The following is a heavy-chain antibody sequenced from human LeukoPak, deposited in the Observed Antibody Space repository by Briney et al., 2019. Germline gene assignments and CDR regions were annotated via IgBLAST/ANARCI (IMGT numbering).Heavy chain of an antibody. CDR2: FDPEDGET. Sequence: ASVKVSCKVSGYTLTDLSMHWVRQAPGKGLEWLGGFDPEDGETIYAQKFQGRVTLAEDTSTDTAYMELSSLRSEDTAAYYCATNIPRRVRGVVYSSFGMDVWGQGTTVTVSS. CDR3: ATNIPRRVRGVVYSSFGMDV. CDR1: GYTLTDLS. D-gene: IGHD3-10*01. V-gene: IGHV1-24*01. J-gene: IGHJ6*02.